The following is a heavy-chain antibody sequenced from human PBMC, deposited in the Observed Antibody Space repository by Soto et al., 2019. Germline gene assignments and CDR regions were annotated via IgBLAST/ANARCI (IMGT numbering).Heavy chain of an antibody. V-gene: IGHV4-34*01. CDR1: GGSFSGYY. CDR2: INHSGST. J-gene: IGHJ5*02. Sequence: QVQLQQWGAGLLKPSETLSLTCAVYGGSFSGYYWSWIRQPPGKGLEWIGEINHSGSTNYNPSLKSRVTISVDTSKNQFSLKLSSVPAADTAVYYCARGGRVVPAAMFDPWGQGTLVTVSS. D-gene: IGHD2-2*01. CDR3: ARGGRVVPAAMFDP.